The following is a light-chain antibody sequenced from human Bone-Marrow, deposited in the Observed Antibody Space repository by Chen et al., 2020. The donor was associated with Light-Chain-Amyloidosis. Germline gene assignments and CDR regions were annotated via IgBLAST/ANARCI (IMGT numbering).Light chain of an antibody. J-gene: IGLJ3*02. CDR2: DDS. CDR1: NIGSSR. Sequence: SYVLNQPSTVSVAPGHTATIACGGNNIGSSRVHWYQQTPGQVPLLVVYDDSDRPSGLPERLSGSNSGNTATLTNSRGEAGDEAGYYCQVWDRRSDRPVFGGGTKLTIL. V-gene: IGLV3-21*02. CDR3: QVWDRRSDRPV.